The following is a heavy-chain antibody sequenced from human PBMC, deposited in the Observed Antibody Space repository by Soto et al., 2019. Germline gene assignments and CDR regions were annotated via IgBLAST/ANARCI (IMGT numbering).Heavy chain of an antibody. V-gene: IGHV1-69*04. CDR1: GGTFSTYT. CDR2: TIPPLDVT. J-gene: IGHJ4*02. CDR3: ARDSGTVGYDDS. Sequence: QVRLGQSGAEVKTPGSSVKASGKAPGGTFSTYTINWWREAPGQGLEWMGRTIPPLDVTNNAQRFQGRVTITADKSTSTVYMELTSLTSQDTAVYYCARDSGTVGYDDSWGQGTLVTVSS. D-gene: IGHD3-10*01.